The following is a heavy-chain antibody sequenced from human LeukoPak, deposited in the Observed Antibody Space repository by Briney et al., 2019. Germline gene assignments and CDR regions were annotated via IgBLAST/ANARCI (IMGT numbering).Heavy chain of an antibody. D-gene: IGHD6-19*01. CDR1: GFTFSSYG. CDR3: ANGAVADY. V-gene: IGHV3-30*18. Sequence: PGRSLRLSCAASGFTFSSYGMHWVRQAPGKGLEWVAVISYDGSNKYYADSVKGRFTISRDNSKNTLYLQMNSLRAEDTAAYYCANGAVADYWGQGTLVTVSS. J-gene: IGHJ4*02. CDR2: ISYDGSNK.